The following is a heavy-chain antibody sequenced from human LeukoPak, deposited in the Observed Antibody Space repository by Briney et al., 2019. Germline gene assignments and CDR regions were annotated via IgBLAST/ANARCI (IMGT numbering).Heavy chain of an antibody. V-gene: IGHV3-23*01. J-gene: IGHJ4*02. D-gene: IGHD6-19*01. CDR2: ISDSGGYT. CDR1: GFTFISYA. CDR3: AKQDIRSSAWYD. Sequence: PGGSLRLSCAASGFTFISYAMSWVRQAPGKGLEWVSAISDSGGYTYYADSVKGRFTISRDNSKNTLYQQMNSLRAEDTAVYYCAKQDIRSSAWYDWGQGTLVTVSS.